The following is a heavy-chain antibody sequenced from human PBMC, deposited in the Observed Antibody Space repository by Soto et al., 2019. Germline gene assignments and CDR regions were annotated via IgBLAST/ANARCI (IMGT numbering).Heavy chain of an antibody. D-gene: IGHD1-7*01. V-gene: IGHV3-33*01. Sequence: QVQLVESGGGVVQAGTSMRLSCAVSGFIFSTYGMHWVRQAPGKGLEGVAFIWDDGRNKYYADSVKGRFTISRDNSKNTLYLQMNSLRDEDRAVYYCARRHTGTKNFDYWGQGTLVTVSS. CDR1: GFIFSTYG. J-gene: IGHJ4*02. CDR3: ARRHTGTKNFDY. CDR2: IWDDGRNK.